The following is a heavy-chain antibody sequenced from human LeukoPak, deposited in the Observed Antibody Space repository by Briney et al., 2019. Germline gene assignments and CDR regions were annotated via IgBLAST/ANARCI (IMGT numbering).Heavy chain of an antibody. CDR1: GFTFSSYW. Sequence: GGSLRLSCAASGFTFSSYWMSWVRQAPGKGLEWVANIKQDGSEKYYVDSVKGRFTISRDNAKNSLYLQMNSLRAEDTAVYYCARESAYNSSGYYGPPWYFDLWGRGTLVTVSS. CDR2: IKQDGSEK. D-gene: IGHD3-22*01. J-gene: IGHJ2*01. V-gene: IGHV3-7*01. CDR3: ARESAYNSSGYYGPPWYFDL.